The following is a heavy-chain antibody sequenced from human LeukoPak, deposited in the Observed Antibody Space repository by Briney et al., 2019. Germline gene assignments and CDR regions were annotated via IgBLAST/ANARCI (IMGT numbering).Heavy chain of an antibody. D-gene: IGHD6-13*01. CDR3: ARWGIAAAGTYLVRSLEVDDS. CDR1: GYTFTSYV. V-gene: IGHV1-8*01. J-gene: IGHJ4*02. Sequence: ASVKVSCKPSGYTFTSYVINWVRQATGQWLEWMGWMNPYSGNTGYAQKFQGRVTMTRNTSISTAYMELSSLRSEDTAVYYCARWGIAAAGTYLVRSLEVDDSWGQGTLVTVSS. CDR2: MNPYSGNT.